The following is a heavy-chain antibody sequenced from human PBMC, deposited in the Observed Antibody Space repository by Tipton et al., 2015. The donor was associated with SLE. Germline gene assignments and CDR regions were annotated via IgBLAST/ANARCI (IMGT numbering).Heavy chain of an antibody. V-gene: IGHV1-2*02. CDR3: AKARGVVTRGMDV. CDR1: GYTFTDYY. D-gene: IGHD4-23*01. CDR2: INPNTGGA. Sequence: QLVQSGAEVKEPGASVRVSCKPSGYTFTDYYIHWVRQAPGQGLEWMGWINPNTGGANFAQRSQGRVTMTSESSISTAYMELRRLRPDDTAVYYCAKARGVVTRGMDVWGQGATVTVSS. J-gene: IGHJ6*02.